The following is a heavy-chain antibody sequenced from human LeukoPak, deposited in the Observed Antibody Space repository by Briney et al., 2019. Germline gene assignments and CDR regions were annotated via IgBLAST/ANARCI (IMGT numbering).Heavy chain of an antibody. CDR1: GGIFSSYV. Sequence: SVKVSCKASGGIFSSYVMSWVRQAPGQGLEWMGGIMPIFGTPNYAQKFQGRVTITADESTSTAYMELSSLRFEDTAVYFCARGGGDILTGYPFYSDNWGQGTLVSVSS. D-gene: IGHD3-9*01. CDR3: ARGGGDILTGYPFYSDN. V-gene: IGHV1-69*01. CDR2: IMPIFGTP. J-gene: IGHJ4*02.